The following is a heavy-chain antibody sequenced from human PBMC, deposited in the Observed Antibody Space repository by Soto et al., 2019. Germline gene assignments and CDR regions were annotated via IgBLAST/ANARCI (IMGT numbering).Heavy chain of an antibody. CDR2: IWYDGSNK. D-gene: IGHD6-19*01. Sequence: QVQLVESGGGVVQPGRSLRLSCAASGFTFSSYGMHWVRQAPGKGLEWVAVIWYDGSNKYYADSVKGRFTISRDNSKNTLYLQMNSLRAEDTAVYYCAREGSPWLVLDDWGQGTLVTVSA. J-gene: IGHJ4*02. CDR3: AREGSPWLVLDD. CDR1: GFTFSSYG. V-gene: IGHV3-33*01.